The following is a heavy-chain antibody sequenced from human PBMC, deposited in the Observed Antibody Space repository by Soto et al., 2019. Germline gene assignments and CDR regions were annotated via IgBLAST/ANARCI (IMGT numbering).Heavy chain of an antibody. V-gene: IGHV3-23*01. D-gene: IGHD3-3*01. CDR3: ANGRLEWLSYYFDY. J-gene: IGHJ4*02. CDR1: GFTFCRYA. CDR2: ISGSGGNT. Sequence: GGSLRLPCAAAGFTFCRYALSWVRPAPGKGLEWVSAISGSGGNTYYADSVKGRFTISRDNSKNTLYLQMNSLRAEDTAVYYCANGRLEWLSYYFDYWGQGTLVTVSS.